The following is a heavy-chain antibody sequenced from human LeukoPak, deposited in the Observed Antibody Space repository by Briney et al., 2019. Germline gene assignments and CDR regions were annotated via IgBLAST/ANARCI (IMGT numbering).Heavy chain of an antibody. J-gene: IGHJ3*02. V-gene: IGHV3-21*01. CDR2: ISSSSSYI. Sequence: GGSLRLSCAASGFTFSSYSMNWVRQAPGKGLEWVSSISSSSSYIYYADSVKGRFTISRDNAKNSLYLQMNSLRAKDTAVYYCARGGAVLRFLEWLFDAFDIWGQGTMVTVSS. CDR3: ARGGAVLRFLEWLFDAFDI. D-gene: IGHD3-3*01. CDR1: GFTFSSYS.